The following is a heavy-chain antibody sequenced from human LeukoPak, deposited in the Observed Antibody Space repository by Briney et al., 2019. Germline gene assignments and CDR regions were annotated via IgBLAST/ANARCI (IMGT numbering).Heavy chain of an antibody. CDR3: ASSTVWFGELFPLSFDY. V-gene: IGHV4-31*03. D-gene: IGHD3-10*01. CDR2: IYYSGST. Sequence: SQTLSLTCTVSGGSISSGGYYWSWIRQHPGKGLEWIGYIYYSGSTYYNPSLKSRVTISVDTSKNQFSLKLSSVTAADTAVYYCASSTVWFGELFPLSFDYWGQGTLVTVSS. J-gene: IGHJ4*02. CDR1: GGSISSGGYY.